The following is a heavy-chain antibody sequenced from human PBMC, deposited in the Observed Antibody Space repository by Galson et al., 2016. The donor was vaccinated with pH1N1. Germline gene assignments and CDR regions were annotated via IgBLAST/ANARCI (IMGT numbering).Heavy chain of an antibody. Sequence: SLRLSCAASGFSFSTYSMNWVRQAPGKGLEWVSYISSSGSYKNYADSVKARFIISRDNAKNSLYLQMNGLRAEDTAVYYCATYCISSSCYEGSFDYWGQGTLVTVSS. V-gene: IGHV3-21*01. J-gene: IGHJ4*02. D-gene: IGHD2-2*01. CDR1: GFSFSTYS. CDR3: ATYCISSSCYEGSFDY. CDR2: ISSSGSYK.